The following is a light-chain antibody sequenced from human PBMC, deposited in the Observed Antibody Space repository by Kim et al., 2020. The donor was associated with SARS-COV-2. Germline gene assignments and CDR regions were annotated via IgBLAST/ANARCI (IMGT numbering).Light chain of an antibody. CDR3: QQYNNWPNT. CDR2: GAS. V-gene: IGKV3-15*01. CDR1: QSVGSN. J-gene: IGKJ2*01. Sequence: EIVMTQSPATLSVSPGDRATLSCRASQSVGSNLAWYQQKCGQTPRLLIYGASTRATGFPARFSGSGSGTEFTLTISSLQSEDFAIYFCQQYNNWPNTVGQGTKLEI.